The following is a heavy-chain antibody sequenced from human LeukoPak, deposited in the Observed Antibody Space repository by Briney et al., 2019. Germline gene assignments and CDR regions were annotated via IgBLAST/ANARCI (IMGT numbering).Heavy chain of an antibody. J-gene: IGHJ6*03. Sequence: GGSLRLSCAASGFTFSSYSMNWVRQAPGKGLEWVSYISSSGRTMYYADSVKGRFTISRDNAKNSLYLQMNSLRAEDTAVYYCARAIWEYYYYMDVWGKGTTVTISS. V-gene: IGHV3-48*04. D-gene: IGHD1-26*01. CDR2: ISSSGRTM. CDR1: GFTFSSYS. CDR3: ARAIWEYYYYMDV.